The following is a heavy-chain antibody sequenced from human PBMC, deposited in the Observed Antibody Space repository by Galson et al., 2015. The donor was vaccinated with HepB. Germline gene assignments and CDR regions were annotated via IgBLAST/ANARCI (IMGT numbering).Heavy chain of an antibody. V-gene: IGHV2-5*01. CDR2: INGNDDK. J-gene: IGHJ4*02. CDR3: AHRRQVITKEFDS. D-gene: IGHD1-20*01. Sequence: PALVKPTQTLTLTCTFSGFSLSTRTVGVGWIRQPPGKALEWLALINGNDDKRYSPSLKRGPTITKDPSKSQVVLTMTNMDPVDTATYYCAHRRQVITKEFDSGGQGTLVTVSS. CDR1: GFSLSTRTVG.